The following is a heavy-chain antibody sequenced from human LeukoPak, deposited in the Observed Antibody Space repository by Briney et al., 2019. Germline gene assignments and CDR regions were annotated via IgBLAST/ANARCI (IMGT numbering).Heavy chain of an antibody. D-gene: IGHD1-14*01. CDR2: INPSGGST. Sequence: GASVKVSCKPSGNTLTGYNMPWVRQAPGQGLEWMGIINPSGGSTSYAQKFQGRVTMTRDTSTSTVYMELSSLRSEDTAVYYCARESGARKDAFDIWGQGTMVTVSS. CDR1: GNTLTGYN. J-gene: IGHJ3*02. V-gene: IGHV1-46*01. CDR3: ARESGARKDAFDI.